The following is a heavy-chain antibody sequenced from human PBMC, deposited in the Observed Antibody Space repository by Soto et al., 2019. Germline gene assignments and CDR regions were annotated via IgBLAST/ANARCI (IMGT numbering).Heavy chain of an antibody. CDR2: IYPGDSDT. V-gene: IGHV5-51*01. CDR1: GYSFTRYW. Sequence: PRESLKISCKGSGYSFTRYWIGWVRQMPGKGLEWMGIIYPGDSDTRYSPSFQGQVTISADKSISTAYLQWSSLKASDTAMYYCELVVPDYGMDVWGQGTTVTVS. D-gene: IGHD2-2*01. J-gene: IGHJ6*02. CDR3: ELVVPDYGMDV.